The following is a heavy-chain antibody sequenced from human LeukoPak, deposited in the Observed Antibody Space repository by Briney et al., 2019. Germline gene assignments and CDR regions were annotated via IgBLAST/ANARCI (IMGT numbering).Heavy chain of an antibody. Sequence: GGSLRLSCAASGFTFSSYGMHWVRQAPGKGLEWVAFIRYDGSNKYYADSVKGRFTISRDNSKNTLYLQMNSLRAEDTAVYYCAREWPGYCSGGSCFGWFDPWGQGTLVTVSS. V-gene: IGHV3-30*02. CDR3: AREWPGYCSGGSCFGWFDP. D-gene: IGHD2-15*01. J-gene: IGHJ5*02. CDR1: GFTFSSYG. CDR2: IRYDGSNK.